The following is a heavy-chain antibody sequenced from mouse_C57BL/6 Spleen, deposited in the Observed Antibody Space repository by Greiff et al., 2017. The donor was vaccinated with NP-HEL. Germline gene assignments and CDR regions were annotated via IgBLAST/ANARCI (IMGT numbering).Heavy chain of an antibody. CDR2: ISDGGSYT. J-gene: IGHJ1*03. Sequence: DVMLVESGGGLVKPGGSLKLSCAASGFTFSSYAMSWVRQTPEKRLEWVATISDGGSYTYYPDNVKGRFTISRDNAKNNLYLQMSHLKSEDTAMYYCTRSLYGSSYWYFDVWGTGTTVTVSS. CDR1: GFTFSSYA. V-gene: IGHV5-4*03. CDR3: TRSLYGSSYWYFDV. D-gene: IGHD1-1*01.